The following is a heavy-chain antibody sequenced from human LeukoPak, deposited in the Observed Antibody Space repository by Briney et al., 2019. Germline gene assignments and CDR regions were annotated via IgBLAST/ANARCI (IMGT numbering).Heavy chain of an antibody. CDR2: ISSSSNYI. D-gene: IGHD6-25*01. CDR1: GFTFSSHS. CDR3: ARALKPYGSSGTTYAFDI. Sequence: NPGGSLRLSCAASGFTFSSHSMTWVRQAPGKGLEWVSPISSSSNYIYYADSVKGRFTISRDNAKNSVSLQMNSLRAEDTAVYYCARALKPYGSSGTTYAFDIWGQGTMVTVSS. J-gene: IGHJ3*02. V-gene: IGHV3-21*06.